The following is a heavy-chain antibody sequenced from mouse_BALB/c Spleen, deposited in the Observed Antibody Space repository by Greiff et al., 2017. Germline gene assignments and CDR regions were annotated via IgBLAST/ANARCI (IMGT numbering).Heavy chain of an antibody. Sequence: VKVVESGPGLVAPSQSLSITCTVSGFSLTSYGVHWVRQPPGKGLEWLGVIWAGGSTNYNSALMSRLSISKDNSKSQVFLKMNSLQTDDTAMYYCAREYGNYEGAMDYWGQGTSVTVSS. D-gene: IGHD2-10*02. J-gene: IGHJ4*01. CDR3: AREYGNYEGAMDY. CDR2: IWAGGST. V-gene: IGHV2-9*02. CDR1: GFSLTSYG.